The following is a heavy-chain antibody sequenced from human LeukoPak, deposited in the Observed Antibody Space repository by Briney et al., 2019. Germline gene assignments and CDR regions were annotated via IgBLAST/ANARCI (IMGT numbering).Heavy chain of an antibody. V-gene: IGHV3-7*01. D-gene: IGHD1-1*01. J-gene: IGHJ4*02. CDR3: ASDYMGGWNTS. CDR2: IKEDGSEK. CDR1: GFTFRKYW. Sequence: PGGSLRLSCAATGFTFRKYWMSWVRQTIGKGLECVAKIKEDGSEKHYVDSVKGRFTISRDNAKNSLYLHMNSLRADDTAVYYCASDYMGGWNTSWAQGPLVTVS.